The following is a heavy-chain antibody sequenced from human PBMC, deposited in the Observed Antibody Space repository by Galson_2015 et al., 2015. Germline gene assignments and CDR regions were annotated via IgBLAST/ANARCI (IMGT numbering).Heavy chain of an antibody. D-gene: IGHD3-10*01. V-gene: IGHV1-46*04. CDR2: INPSGAAT. CDR3: ARELGGTYYFDY. Sequence: SVKVSCKASGYTFTNYFIQWVRQAPGQGLEWVGAINPSGAATFYAQKLQGRVTMTRDTPTSTVYVELSSLGAEDTAVYYCARELGGTYYFDYWGLGTLVTVSS. J-gene: IGHJ4*02. CDR1: GYTFTNYF.